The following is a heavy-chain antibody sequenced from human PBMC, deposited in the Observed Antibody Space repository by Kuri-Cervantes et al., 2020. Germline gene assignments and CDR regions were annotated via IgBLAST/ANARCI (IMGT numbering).Heavy chain of an antibody. V-gene: IGHV1-69*02. Sequence: SVKVSCKASGYTFTGCCMHWVRQAPGQGLEWMGRIIPILGIANYAQKFQGGVTITVDKSTSTAYMELSSLRSEDTAVYYCARSLGVHTPVYYYGMDVWGQGTTVTVSS. J-gene: IGHJ6*02. D-gene: IGHD3-10*01. CDR2: IIPILGIA. CDR3: ARSLGVHTPVYYYGMDV. CDR1: GYTFTGCC.